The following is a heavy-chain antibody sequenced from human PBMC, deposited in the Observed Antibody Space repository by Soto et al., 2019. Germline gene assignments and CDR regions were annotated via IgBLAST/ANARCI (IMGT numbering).Heavy chain of an antibody. CDR3: ASRDPGTSVDY. CDR1: GGSVSSGGYY. J-gene: IGHJ4*02. V-gene: IGHV4-31*09. D-gene: IGHD1-7*01. CDR2: TYYSGNT. Sequence: SETLSLTCTVSGGSVSSGGYYWSWIRQRPGKGLEWIGYTYYSGNTYYNPSLKSRVTISLDKSENQFSLKVTSLTAADTAVYYCASRDPGTSVDYWGQGTLVTVSS.